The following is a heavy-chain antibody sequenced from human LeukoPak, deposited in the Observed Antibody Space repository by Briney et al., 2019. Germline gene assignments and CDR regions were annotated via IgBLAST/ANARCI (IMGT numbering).Heavy chain of an antibody. CDR2: IYYSGST. Sequence: SETLSLTCTVSGGSISSSSYYWGWIRQPPGKGLEWIGSIYYSGSTYYNPSLKSRVTVSVDISADMSTTRVSLNLKSVTAADTAIYYCARGPGHSFKYWGQGTRVTVSS. J-gene: IGHJ4*02. D-gene: IGHD1-1*01. V-gene: IGHV4-39*07. CDR1: GGSISSSSYY. CDR3: ARGPGHSFKY.